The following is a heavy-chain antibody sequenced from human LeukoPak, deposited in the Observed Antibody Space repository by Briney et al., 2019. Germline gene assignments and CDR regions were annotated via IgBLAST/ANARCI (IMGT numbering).Heavy chain of an antibody. Sequence: SETLSLTCTVSGGSISSSSYYWGWIRQPPGKGLEWIGSIYYSGSTYYNPSLKSRVTISVDTSKNQFSLKLSSVTAADTAVYYCAKDHVELWFNYWGQGTLVTVSS. CDR3: AKDHVELWFNY. D-gene: IGHD5-18*01. V-gene: IGHV4-39*01. J-gene: IGHJ4*02. CDR2: IYYSGST. CDR1: GGSISSSSYY.